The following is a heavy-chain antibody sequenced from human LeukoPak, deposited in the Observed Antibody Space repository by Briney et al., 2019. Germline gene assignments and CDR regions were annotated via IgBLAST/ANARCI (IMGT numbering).Heavy chain of an antibody. CDR1: GGSISSYY. J-gene: IGHJ4*02. V-gene: IGHV4-59*01. Sequence: SETLSLTCTVSGGSISSYYWNWIRQPPGKGLEWIGYISYSGTTNYNPPLKSRVTISVDTSKNQFSLKLSSVTAADTAVYYCARDRYYDSGSYYNWGQGTLVTVSS. CDR2: ISYSGTT. D-gene: IGHD3-10*01. CDR3: ARDRYYDSGSYYN.